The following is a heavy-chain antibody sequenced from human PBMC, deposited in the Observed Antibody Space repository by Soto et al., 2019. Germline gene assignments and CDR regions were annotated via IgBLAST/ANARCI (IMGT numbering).Heavy chain of an antibody. D-gene: IGHD3-3*01. V-gene: IGHV1-69*01. CDR2: IIPIFGTA. J-gene: IGHJ6*02. Sequence: QVQLVQSGAEVKKPGSSVKVSCKASGGTFSSYAISSVRQAPGQGLEWMGGIIPIFGTANYAQKFQGRVTTTADESTSTAYMELSSLRSEDTAVYYCATTITIFGVVPLGYYYGMDVWGQGTTVTVSS. CDR1: GGTFSSYA. CDR3: ATTITIFGVVPLGYYYGMDV.